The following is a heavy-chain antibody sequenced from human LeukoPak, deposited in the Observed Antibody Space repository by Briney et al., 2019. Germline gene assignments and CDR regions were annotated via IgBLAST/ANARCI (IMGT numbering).Heavy chain of an antibody. CDR1: GFIFSNYA. CDR2: IGGSGGST. D-gene: IGHD3-22*01. CDR3: AKTGGHYYDSSASYYPDY. Sequence: GGSLRLSCAASGFIFSNYAMSWVRQAPGKGLEWVSAIGGSGGSTFYADSVKGRFTISRDNSRKTLYLQMNSLRAEDTAVHYCAKTGGHYYDSSASYYPDYWGQGTLVTVSS. V-gene: IGHV3-23*01. J-gene: IGHJ4*02.